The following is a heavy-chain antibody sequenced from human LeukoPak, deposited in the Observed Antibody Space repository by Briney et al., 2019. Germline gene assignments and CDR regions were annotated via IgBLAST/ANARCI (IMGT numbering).Heavy chain of an antibody. Sequence: PGGSLRLSCAASGFTFSSYAMSWVRQAPGKGLEWVSTISGSGGATYYADSVKGRFTISRDNAKNSLYLQMNSLRAEDTAVYYCARGADTGYSSDSWGQGTLVTVSS. J-gene: IGHJ5*02. CDR2: ISGSGGAT. CDR3: ARGADTGYSSDS. D-gene: IGHD6-19*01. V-gene: IGHV3-23*01. CDR1: GFTFSSYA.